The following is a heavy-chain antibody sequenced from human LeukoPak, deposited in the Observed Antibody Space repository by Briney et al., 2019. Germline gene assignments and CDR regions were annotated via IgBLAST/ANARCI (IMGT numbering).Heavy chain of an antibody. CDR3: ARDSATAAAAELDY. CDR2: INPNTGGT. V-gene: IGHV1-2*02. J-gene: IGHJ4*02. CDR1: GYTFTGNY. Sequence: ASVKVSFKASGYTFTGNYIHWVRQAPGQGLEWMGWINPNTGGTKYAQKFRGRVTMTRDTSISTAYMELTWLKSDDTAVYYCARDSATAAAAELDYWGQGTLVTVSS. D-gene: IGHD6-13*01.